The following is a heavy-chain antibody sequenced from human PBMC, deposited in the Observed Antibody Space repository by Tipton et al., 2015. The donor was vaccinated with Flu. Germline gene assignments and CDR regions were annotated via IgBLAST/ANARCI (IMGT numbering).Heavy chain of an antibody. J-gene: IGHJ4*02. CDR1: RDSMRSDYF. V-gene: IGHV4-38-2*02. Sequence: LRLSCTVSRDSMRSDYFWGWIRQAPGKGLEWIGNIHYSGSTYYNPSLKSRVTISIDTFKTQFSLRLSSVTAADTAVYYCVRLTYYYGSGTSDFWGQGTLVTVSS. CDR3: VRLTYYYGSGTSDF. D-gene: IGHD3-10*01. CDR2: IHYSGST.